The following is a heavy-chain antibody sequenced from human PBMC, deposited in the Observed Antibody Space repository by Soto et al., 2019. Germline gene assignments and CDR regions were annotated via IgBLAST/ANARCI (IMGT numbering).Heavy chain of an antibody. Sequence: QVQLVESGGGVVQPGRSLRLSCAASGFTFSSYAMHWVRQAPGKGLEWVAVISYDGSNKYYADSVKGRFTISRDNSKNTLYLQMNSLRAEDTAVYYCARERGSSGWYIDYWGQGTLVTVSS. CDR3: ARERGSSGWYIDY. CDR1: GFTFSSYA. V-gene: IGHV3-30-3*01. J-gene: IGHJ4*02. D-gene: IGHD6-19*01. CDR2: ISYDGSNK.